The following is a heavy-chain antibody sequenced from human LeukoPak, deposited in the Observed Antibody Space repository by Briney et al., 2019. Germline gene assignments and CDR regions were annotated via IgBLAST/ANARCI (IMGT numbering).Heavy chain of an antibody. CDR2: INSDGSST. V-gene: IGHV3-74*01. Sequence: GGSLRLSCAASGFTFSSYWMHWVRQAPGKGLVWVSRINSDGSSTSYADSVKGRFTISRDNAKNTLYLQMNSLRAEDTAVYYCAREAYDFWSGYDAWYFDYWGQGTLVTVSS. CDR1: GFTFSSYW. J-gene: IGHJ4*02. D-gene: IGHD3-3*01. CDR3: AREAYDFWSGYDAWYFDY.